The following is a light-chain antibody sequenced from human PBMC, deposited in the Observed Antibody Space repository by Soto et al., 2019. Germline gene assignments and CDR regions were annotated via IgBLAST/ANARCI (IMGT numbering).Light chain of an antibody. CDR1: QNINTY. CDR3: QQYNTFSPRT. Sequence: DIQMTQSPSSLSASVGDRVTITCRASQNINTYLNWYQEKPGKAPKLLIYAASTLQSGVPSRFSGSGSGTDFRLTISSLQPDDFATYYCQQYNTFSPRTFGQGTKVDIK. V-gene: IGKV1-39*01. CDR2: AAS. J-gene: IGKJ1*01.